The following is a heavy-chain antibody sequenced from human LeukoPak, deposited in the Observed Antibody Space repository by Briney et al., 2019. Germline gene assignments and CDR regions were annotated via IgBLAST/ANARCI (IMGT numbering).Heavy chain of an antibody. J-gene: IGHJ6*03. CDR1: GGSFSGYY. D-gene: IGHD6-6*01. V-gene: IGHV4-34*01. CDR3: ARGVAARPCSYYYYMDV. Sequence: PSETLSLTCAVYGGSFSGYYWSWIRQPPGKGLEWIGEINHSGSTNYNPSLKSRVTISVDTSKNQFSLKLRSVTAADTAVYYCARGVAARPCSYYYYMDVWGKGTTVTVSS. CDR2: INHSGST.